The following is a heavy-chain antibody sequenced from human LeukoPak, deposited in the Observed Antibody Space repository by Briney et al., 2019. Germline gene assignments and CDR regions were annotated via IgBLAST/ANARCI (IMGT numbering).Heavy chain of an antibody. D-gene: IGHD6-19*01. CDR1: GGSISSGAYY. CDR3: AREVRVAVSGDFDY. V-gene: IGHV4-30-2*01. J-gene: IGHJ4*02. Sequence: PSETLSLTCTVSGGSISSGAYYWSWIRQPPGKGLEWIGYIYQSGRTHYNPSLKSRVTISVDTSKNQFSLKLSSVTAADTAVYYCAREVRVAVSGDFDYWGQGTLVTVSS. CDR2: IYQSGRT.